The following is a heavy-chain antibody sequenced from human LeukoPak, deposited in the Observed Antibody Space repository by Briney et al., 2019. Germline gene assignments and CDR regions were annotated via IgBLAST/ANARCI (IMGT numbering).Heavy chain of an antibody. CDR2: IYYSGST. V-gene: IGHV4-59*01. CDR1: GGSISSYY. J-gene: IGHJ4*02. D-gene: IGHD3-16*02. Sequence: SETLSLTCTVSGGSISSYYWSWIRQPPGKGLEWIGYIYYSGSTNYNPSLKSRVTISVDTSKNQFSLKLSSVTAADTAVYYCARESLGDYVWGSYRYLDYWGQGTLVTVSS. CDR3: ARESLGDYVWGSYRYLDY.